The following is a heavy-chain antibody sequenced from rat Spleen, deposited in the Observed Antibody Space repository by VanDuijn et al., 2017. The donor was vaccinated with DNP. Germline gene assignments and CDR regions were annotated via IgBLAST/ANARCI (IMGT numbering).Heavy chain of an antibody. CDR3: ARRGLRAPFDY. Sequence: QVQLKESGPGLVQPSQTLSLTCTVSGFSLTTFGVSWVRQPPGKGLEWIAAISRTGDTYYKSPLKSRLSVSRDTSKSQVFLQMNSLQPEDTGTYYCARRGLRAPFDYWGQGVMVTVSS. D-gene: IGHD1-11*01. V-gene: IGHV2S12*01. CDR1: GFSLTTFG. J-gene: IGHJ2*01. CDR2: ISRTGDT.